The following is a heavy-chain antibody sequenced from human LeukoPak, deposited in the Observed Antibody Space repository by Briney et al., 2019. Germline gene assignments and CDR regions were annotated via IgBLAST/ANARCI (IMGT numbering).Heavy chain of an antibody. Sequence: GGPLRLSCAASGFTFSSYSMTWVRQAPGKGLEWVSYISSSSSTIYYADSVKGRFTISRDNAKNSLYLQMNSLRAEDTAVYYCARGAVRDGYNNDYWGQGTLVTVSS. CDR3: ARGAVRDGYNNDY. J-gene: IGHJ4*02. D-gene: IGHD5-12*01. CDR1: GFTFSSYS. V-gene: IGHV3-48*01. CDR2: ISSSSSTI.